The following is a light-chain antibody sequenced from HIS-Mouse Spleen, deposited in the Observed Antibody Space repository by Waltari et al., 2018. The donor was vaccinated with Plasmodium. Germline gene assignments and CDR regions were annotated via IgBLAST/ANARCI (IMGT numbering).Light chain of an antibody. CDR3: NSRDSSGNHQV. Sequence: SSELTKDPAVSVALGQAVRITCQGDSLGRGSASGYQQKPGQAPVFVIYGKNNRPSGIPDRFSGSSSGNTASLTITGAQAEDEADYYCNSRDSSGNHQVFGGGTKLTVL. CDR2: GKN. J-gene: IGLJ3*02. V-gene: IGLV3-19*01. CDR1: SLGRGS.